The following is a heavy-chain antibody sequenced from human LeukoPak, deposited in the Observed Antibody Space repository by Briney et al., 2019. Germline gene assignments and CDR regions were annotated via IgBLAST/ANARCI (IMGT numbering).Heavy chain of an antibody. J-gene: IGHJ4*02. V-gene: IGHV3-64*01. Sequence: GGSLRLSCAASGFTFSSYAMHWVRQAPGKGLEYVSAISSNGGSTYYANSVKGRFTISRDNSKNTLYLQMNSLRAEDTAVYYCAKDWGYCSSTSCYEIDYWGQGTLVTVSS. CDR1: GFTFSSYA. CDR2: ISSNGGST. D-gene: IGHD2-2*01. CDR3: AKDWGYCSSTSCYEIDY.